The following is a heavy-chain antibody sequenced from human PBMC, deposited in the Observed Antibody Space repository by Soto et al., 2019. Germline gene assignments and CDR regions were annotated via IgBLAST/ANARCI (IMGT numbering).Heavy chain of an antibody. CDR1: GYTFTSYD. CDR2: MNPNSGNT. Sequence: ASVKVSCKASGYTFTSYDINWVRQATGQGLEWMGWMNPNSGNTGYAQKLQGRVTMTTDTSTSTAYMELRSLRSDDTAVYYCARDLVLVPAATDYYYYGMDVWGQGTTVTVSS. V-gene: IGHV1-8*01. CDR3: ARDLVLVPAATDYYYYGMDV. D-gene: IGHD2-2*01. J-gene: IGHJ6*02.